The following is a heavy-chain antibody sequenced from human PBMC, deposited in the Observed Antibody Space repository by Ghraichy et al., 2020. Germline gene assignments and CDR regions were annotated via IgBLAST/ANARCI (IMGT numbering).Heavy chain of an antibody. J-gene: IGHJ4*02. CDR1: GFTFTRYW. D-gene: IGHD2-21*01. Sequence: GGSLRLSCAASGFTFTRYWMTWVRQAPGKGLEWVANIKQDGSEKYYVDSVKGRFTISRDNAKNSLYLQMNSLRAEDTAVYYCARDPFDCCATGHWGQGTLVTVSS. V-gene: IGHV3-7*01. CDR3: ARDPFDCCATGH. CDR2: IKQDGSEK.